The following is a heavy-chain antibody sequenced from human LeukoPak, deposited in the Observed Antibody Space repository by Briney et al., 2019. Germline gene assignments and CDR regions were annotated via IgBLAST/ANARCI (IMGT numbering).Heavy chain of an antibody. CDR2: INHSGST. CDR3: ARDKYYDFWSGYYRRHYGMDV. V-gene: IGHV4-34*01. Sequence: SETLSLTCAVYGESFSGYYWSWIRQPPGKGLEWIGEINHSGSTNYNPSLKSRVTISVDTSKNQFSLKLSSVTAADTAVYYCARDKYYDFWSGYYRRHYGMDVWGQGTTVTVSS. J-gene: IGHJ6*02. CDR1: GESFSGYY. D-gene: IGHD3-3*01.